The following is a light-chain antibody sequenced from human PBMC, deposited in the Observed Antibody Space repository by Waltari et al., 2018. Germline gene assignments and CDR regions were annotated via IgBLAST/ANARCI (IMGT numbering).Light chain of an antibody. CDR2: EDS. CDR1: ALPKKY. V-gene: IGLV3-10*01. J-gene: IGLJ2*01. Sequence: SYELTQPPSVSVSPGQTARITCSGDALPKKYAYWYQQKSGQAPVLVIYEDSKRPSGIPERFSGSSSGTMATLTISGAQVEDEADYYCYSTDSSGNHRGLFGGGTKLTVL. CDR3: YSTDSSGNHRGL.